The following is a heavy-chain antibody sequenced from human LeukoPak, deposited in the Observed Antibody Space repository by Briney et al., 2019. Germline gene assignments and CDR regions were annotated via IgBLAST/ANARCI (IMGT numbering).Heavy chain of an antibody. J-gene: IGHJ4*02. CDR2: IYYSGST. V-gene: IGHV4-61*01. D-gene: IGHD3-9*01. CDR3: ARVRLRYFDWPEAPHYYFDY. CDR1: GGSVSSSSYY. Sequence: SETLSLTCTVSGGSVSSSSYYWSWIRQPPGKGLEWIGYIYYSGSTNYNPSRKSRVTISVDTSKNQFSLKLSSVTAADTAVYYCARVRLRYFDWPEAPHYYFDYWGQGTLVTVSS.